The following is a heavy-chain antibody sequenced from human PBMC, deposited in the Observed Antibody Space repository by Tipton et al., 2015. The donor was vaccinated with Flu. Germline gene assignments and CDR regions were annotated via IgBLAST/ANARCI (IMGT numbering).Heavy chain of an antibody. J-gene: IGHJ4*02. Sequence: SLRLSCEASGFTFRTYWMNWVRQAPGKGLEWVAIIKQDASEKLYVDSVEGRFTISRDNAKNSLSLQMNSLRVDDTAMYYCARDMGRGYGEWDSWGQGTLVTVSS. D-gene: IGHD3-10*01. CDR1: GFTFRTYW. V-gene: IGHV3-7*03. CDR3: ARDMGRGYGEWDS. CDR2: IKQDASEK.